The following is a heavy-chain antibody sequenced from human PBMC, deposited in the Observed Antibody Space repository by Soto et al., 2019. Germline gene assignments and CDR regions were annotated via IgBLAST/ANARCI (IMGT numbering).Heavy chain of an antibody. D-gene: IGHD2-2*01. J-gene: IGHJ6*02. CDR2: ISGSGGST. CDR3: AKFWPPRAAAYYYYYGMDV. Sequence: EVQLLESGGGLVQPGGSLRLSCAASGFTFSSYAMSWVRQAPGKGLEWVSAISGSGGSTYYADSVKGRFTISRDNSKNTQYLQMNSLRAEDTAVYYCAKFWPPRAAAYYYYYGMDVWGQGTTVTVSS. CDR1: GFTFSSYA. V-gene: IGHV3-23*01.